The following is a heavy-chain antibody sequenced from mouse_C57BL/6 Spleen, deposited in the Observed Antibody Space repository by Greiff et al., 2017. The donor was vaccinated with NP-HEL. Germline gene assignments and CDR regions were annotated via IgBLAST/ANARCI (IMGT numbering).Heavy chain of an antibody. J-gene: IGHJ4*01. CDR2: IWSGGST. CDR1: GFSLTSYG. CDR3: GRNEAYRSGFEIDY. D-gene: IGHD3-2*02. Sequence: QVQLKESGPGLVQPSQCLSITCTVSGFSLTSYGVHWVRQSPGKGLEWLGVIWSGGSTDYNAAFLSRLSISKDNSKCNVVFKMNSRQADETAIYYCGRNEAYRSGFEIDYWGQGTSVTVSS. V-gene: IGHV2-2*01.